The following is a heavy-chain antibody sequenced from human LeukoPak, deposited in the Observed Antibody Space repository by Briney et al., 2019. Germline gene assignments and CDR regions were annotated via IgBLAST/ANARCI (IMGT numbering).Heavy chain of an antibody. CDR2: INPNSGGT. CDR1: GFTFSSYA. CDR3: AFDFHY. Sequence: GGSLRLSCAASGFTFSSYAMHWVRQAPGQGLEWMGWINPNSGGTNYAQKFQGRVTMTRDTSISTAYMELSRLRSDDTAVYYCAFDFHYWGQGTLVTVSS. J-gene: IGHJ4*02. V-gene: IGHV1-2*02.